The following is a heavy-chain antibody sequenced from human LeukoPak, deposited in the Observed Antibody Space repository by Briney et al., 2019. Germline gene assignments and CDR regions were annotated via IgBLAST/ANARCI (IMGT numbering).Heavy chain of an antibody. V-gene: IGHV3-48*03. CDR1: GFTFSSYE. CDR3: AEGYSYGQGL. CDR2: ISSSGNTI. D-gene: IGHD5-18*01. J-gene: IGHJ4*02. Sequence: PGGSLRLSCAASGFTFSSYEMNWVRQAPGKGVEWVSYISSSGNTIYYADSVKGRFTISRDNAKHSLYLQMNSLRAEDTAVYYCAEGYSYGQGLWGQGTLVTVSS.